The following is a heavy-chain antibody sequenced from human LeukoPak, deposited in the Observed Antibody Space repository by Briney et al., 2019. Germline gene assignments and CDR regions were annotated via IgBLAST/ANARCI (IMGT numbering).Heavy chain of an antibody. CDR2: IYYSGST. CDR1: GGSISSYY. CDR3: ARGLSGYSYGYNMDV. V-gene: IGHV4-59*01. Sequence: PSETLSLTCTVSGGSISSYYWSWIRQPPGKGLEWIGYIYYSGSTNYNPSFKSRVTTSVDTSKNQFSLKLSSVTAADTAVYYCARGLSGYSYGYNMDVWGKGTTVTVSS. J-gene: IGHJ6*03. D-gene: IGHD5-18*01.